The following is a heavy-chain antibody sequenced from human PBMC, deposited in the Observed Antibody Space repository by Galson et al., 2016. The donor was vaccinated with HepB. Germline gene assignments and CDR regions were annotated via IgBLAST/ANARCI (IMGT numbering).Heavy chain of an antibody. CDR1: GFSLSTSGMG. CDR3: AHSLGDGDWRGGYAFDI. J-gene: IGHJ3*02. V-gene: IGHV2-5*02. D-gene: IGHD2-21*02. CDR2: IYWDDDK. Sequence: PALVKPTQTLTLTCSFSGFSLSTSGMGVGWIRQPPGKALEWLALIYWDDDKRYSPSLKSRLTITKDTSKNQVVLTMTNMDPVDTATYYCAHSLGDGDWRGGYAFDIWGQGTMVTVSS.